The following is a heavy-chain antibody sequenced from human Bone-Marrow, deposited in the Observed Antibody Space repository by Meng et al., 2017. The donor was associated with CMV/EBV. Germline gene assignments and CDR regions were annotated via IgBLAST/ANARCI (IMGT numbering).Heavy chain of an antibody. CDR3: ARASQYYGSGWFDP. V-gene: IGHV4-34*01. CDR1: GGSFSGYY. J-gene: IGHJ5*02. Sequence: GSLRLSCAVYGGSFSGYYWSWIRQPPGKGLEWIGEINHSGSTNYNPSLKSRVTISVDTSKNQFSLKLSSVTAADTAVYYCARASQYYGSGWFDPWGQGTLVTVSS. D-gene: IGHD3-10*01. CDR2: INHSGST.